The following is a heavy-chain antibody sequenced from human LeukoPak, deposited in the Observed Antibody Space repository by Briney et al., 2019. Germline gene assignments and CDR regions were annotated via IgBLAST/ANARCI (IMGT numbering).Heavy chain of an antibody. CDR3: ARVSLGNEPGSPQNYYYYGMDV. CDR1: GGTFSSYA. Sequence: ASVKVSCKASGGTFSSYAISWVRQAPGQGLEWMGGIIPILGTANYAQKFQGRVTITADESTSTAYMELSSLRSEDTAVYYCARVSLGNEPGSPQNYYYYGMDVWGQGTTVTVSS. J-gene: IGHJ6*02. V-gene: IGHV1-69*13. CDR2: IIPILGTA.